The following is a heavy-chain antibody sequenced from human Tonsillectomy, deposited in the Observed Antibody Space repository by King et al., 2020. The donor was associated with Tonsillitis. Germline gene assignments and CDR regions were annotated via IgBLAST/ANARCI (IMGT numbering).Heavy chain of an antibody. CDR2: IYPDDSDT. D-gene: IGHD2-2*01. Sequence: VQLVESGAEVKKPGESLKISCKGSGYSFTSYWIGWVRQRPGKGLEWMGIIYPDDSDTRYSPSFQGQVTIPADKSISTAYLQWSGLKASDTAMYYCARVYCSSTICYWYFDVWGRGTLVTVSS. CDR3: ARVYCSSTICYWYFDV. J-gene: IGHJ2*01. CDR1: GYSFTSYW. V-gene: IGHV5-51*01.